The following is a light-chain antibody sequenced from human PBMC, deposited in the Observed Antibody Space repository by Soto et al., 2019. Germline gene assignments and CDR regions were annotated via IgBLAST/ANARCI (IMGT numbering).Light chain of an antibody. Sequence: QSALTQPASVSGSLGQSITISCTGTRSDVGIYNYVSWYQHHPGKAPKVIIFEVSNRPSGVSNRFSGSKSGNTASLTISGLQAEDEADYYCTSYTTSTTWVFGGGTQLTVL. CDR2: EVS. CDR3: TSYTTSTTWV. V-gene: IGLV2-14*01. J-gene: IGLJ3*02. CDR1: RSDVGIYNY.